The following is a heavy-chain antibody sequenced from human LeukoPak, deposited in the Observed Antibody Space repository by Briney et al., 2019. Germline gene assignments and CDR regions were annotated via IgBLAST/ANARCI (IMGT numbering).Heavy chain of an antibody. J-gene: IGHJ4*02. V-gene: IGHV3-21*01. D-gene: IGHD2-2*01. CDR1: GFTFSSYT. CDR3: ARDPVVPDDGYYFDY. CDR2: ISPSSSYI. Sequence: PGGSLRLSCAASGFTFSSYTMNWVRQAPGKGLEWVSTISPSSSYIYYADSVKGRFTISRDNAKNSPYLQVNSLRPEDTAVYYCARDPVVPDDGYYFDYWGQGTPVTVSS.